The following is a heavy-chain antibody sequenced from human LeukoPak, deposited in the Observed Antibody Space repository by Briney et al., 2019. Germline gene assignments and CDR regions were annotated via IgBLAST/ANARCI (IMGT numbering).Heavy chain of an antibody. V-gene: IGHV5-51*01. CDR1: GYSFTIYC. CDR3: GMSGDRVPLQDDVFDV. D-gene: IGHD1-26*01. J-gene: IGHJ3*01. Sequence: GESLKISCRVSGYSFTIYCIAWVRQMPGKGLEWMGIIYPGDSGPTYSPSFQGQVTISVDKSINTAYLQWSSLQASDTAMYYCGMSGDRVPLQDDVFDVWGQGTMVTVST. CDR2: IYPGDSGP.